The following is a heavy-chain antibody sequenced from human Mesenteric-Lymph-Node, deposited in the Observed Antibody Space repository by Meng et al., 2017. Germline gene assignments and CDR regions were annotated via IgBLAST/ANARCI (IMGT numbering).Heavy chain of an antibody. D-gene: IGHD3-10*02. Sequence: QGQLPQSGPGLWKPSQTLSLTCAISGDSVSSNSAAWNWIRQSSSRGLEWLGRTYYRSKYYNDYALSVKSRITINPATSKNQFSLQLNSVTPEDTAIYYCARDWGDVRGGFDFWGQGTLVTVSS. CDR3: ARDWGDVRGGFDF. J-gene: IGHJ4*02. CDR2: TYYRSKYYN. CDR1: GDSVSSNSAA. V-gene: IGHV6-1*01.